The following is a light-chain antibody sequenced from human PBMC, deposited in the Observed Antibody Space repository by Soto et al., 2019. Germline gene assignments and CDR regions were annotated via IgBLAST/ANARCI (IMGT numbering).Light chain of an antibody. V-gene: IGLV1-44*01. J-gene: IGLJ3*02. CDR3: ATWDDSLNVV. Sequence: QSVLTQPPSASGTPGQRGTISCSGSVSNIGSNTVNWYQQVPGAAPKLLIYTNNARPSGVPDRFSGSKSGTSASLAISGLQSEDEADYYCATWDDSLNVVFGGGTKLTVL. CDR2: TNN. CDR1: VSNIGSNT.